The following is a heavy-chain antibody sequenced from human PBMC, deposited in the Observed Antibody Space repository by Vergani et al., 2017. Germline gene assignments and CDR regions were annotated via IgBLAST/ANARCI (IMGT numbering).Heavy chain of an antibody. CDR1: GFTFSSYA. Sequence: QVQLVESGGGVVQPGRSLRLSCAASGFTFSSYAMHWVRQAPGMGLEWVAVLSYDGSNKYYADSVQGRFTISRDNSKNTLYLQMNSLRAEVTAVYYCAKDIRMSVAAFDIWGQGTMVTVSS. J-gene: IGHJ3*02. CDR2: LSYDGSNK. CDR3: AKDIRMSVAAFDI. D-gene: IGHD3-16*01. V-gene: IGHV3-30*18.